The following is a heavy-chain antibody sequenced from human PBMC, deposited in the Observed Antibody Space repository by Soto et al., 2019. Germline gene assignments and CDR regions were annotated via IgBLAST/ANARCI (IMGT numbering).Heavy chain of an antibody. CDR3: ARDPSPHPLYYDMLTKTIDY. CDR1: GYTFTSYG. J-gene: IGHJ4*02. V-gene: IGHV1-18*01. D-gene: IGHD3-9*01. Sequence: QVQLVQSGAEVKKPGASVKVSCKASGYTFTSYGISWVRQAPGQGLEWMGWISAYNGNTNYAQKLQGRVTMTTDTSTSTAYMELRSLRSDDTAVYYWARDPSPHPLYYDMLTKTIDYWGQGTLVTVSS. CDR2: ISAYNGNT.